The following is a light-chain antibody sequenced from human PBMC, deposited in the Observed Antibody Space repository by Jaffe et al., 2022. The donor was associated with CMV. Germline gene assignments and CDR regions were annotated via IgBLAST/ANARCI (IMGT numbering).Light chain of an antibody. J-gene: IGKJ1*01. Sequence: DIQMTQSPSSLSASVGDRVTITCRASQSIATYLIWYQQRPGKAPQVLIYGASSLQSGVPSRFSGSGSGTDFTLTIDSLQPEDFVTYHCQQSFSSPPTFGQGTKLEVK. V-gene: IGKV1-39*01. CDR1: QSIATY. CDR3: QQSFSSPPT. CDR2: GAS.